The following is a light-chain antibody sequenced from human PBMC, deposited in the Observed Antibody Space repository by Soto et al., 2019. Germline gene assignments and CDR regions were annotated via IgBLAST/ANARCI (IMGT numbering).Light chain of an antibody. Sequence: EVVVTQSPSTLSVSPGERAPHCCWISQSVNSNYLAWYQQRRGQAPRLLIYGISTRATGIPDRFSASGSGTEFTLTISSLQPEDFAVYYCQQYTQWPITFGQGTRLEIK. J-gene: IGKJ5*01. CDR3: QQYTQWPIT. CDR1: QSVNSN. V-gene: IGKV3D-15*01. CDR2: GIS.